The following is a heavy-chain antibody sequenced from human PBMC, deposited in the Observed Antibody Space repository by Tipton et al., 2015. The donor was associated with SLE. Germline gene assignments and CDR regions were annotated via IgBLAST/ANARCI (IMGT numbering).Heavy chain of an antibody. CDR1: GGSISSTNYY. V-gene: IGHV4-61*09. Sequence: TLSLTCTVSGGSISSTNYYWSWIRQPPGKGLEWIGYIYTIGSTNYNPSLKSRVTISVDTSKNQFSLKLSSVTAADTAVYYCARDVWGSYYYGSGSSYYYYMDVWGKGTTVTVSS. D-gene: IGHD3-10*01. CDR3: ARDVWGSYYYGSGSSYYYYMDV. J-gene: IGHJ6*03. CDR2: IYTIGST.